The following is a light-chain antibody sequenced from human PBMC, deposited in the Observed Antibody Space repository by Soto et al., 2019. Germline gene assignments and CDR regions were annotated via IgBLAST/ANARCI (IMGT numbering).Light chain of an antibody. V-gene: IGKV3-15*01. Sequence: EILMTQSPATLSVSPGERVTFSCRASQSVSYYLAWYQQKPGQAPRLLIYDASTRATGIPVRFSGSGSGTEFTLTISSLQSEDFGVYYCQQNKDWPRTFGQGTKVEIK. CDR1: QSVSYY. J-gene: IGKJ1*01. CDR3: QQNKDWPRT. CDR2: DAS.